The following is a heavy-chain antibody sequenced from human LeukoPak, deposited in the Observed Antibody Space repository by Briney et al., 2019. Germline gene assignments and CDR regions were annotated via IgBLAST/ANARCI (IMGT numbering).Heavy chain of an antibody. J-gene: IGHJ4*02. CDR3: ARFGYVAAVDV. V-gene: IGHV3-7*01. D-gene: IGHD2-15*01. CDR1: GFSFSAYW. Sequence: GGSLRLSCAASGFSFSAYWMTWVRQAPGTGLEWVANINPAGTEAYYVDPVKGRFTVSRDNAKNLLYLQMNSLRAEDTAVYHCARFGYVAAVDVWGQGTLVTVSS. CDR2: INPAGTEA.